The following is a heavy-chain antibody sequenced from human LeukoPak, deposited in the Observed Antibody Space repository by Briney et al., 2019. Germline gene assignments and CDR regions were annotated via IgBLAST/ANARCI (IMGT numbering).Heavy chain of an antibody. CDR3: ARDASGSYFDWFDP. CDR2: IIPIFGTA. Sequence: SVKVSCKASGYTFTSYDINWVRQAPGQGLEWMGGIIPIFGTANYAQKFQGRVTITADESTSTAYMELSSLRSEDTAVYYCARDASGSYFDWFDPWGQGTLVTVSS. V-gene: IGHV1-69*13. CDR1: GYTFTSYD. D-gene: IGHD1-26*01. J-gene: IGHJ5*02.